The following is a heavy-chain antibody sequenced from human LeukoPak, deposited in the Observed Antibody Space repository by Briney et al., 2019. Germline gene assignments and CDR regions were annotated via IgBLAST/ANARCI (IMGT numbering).Heavy chain of an antibody. J-gene: IGHJ6*04. V-gene: IGHV3-30*04. CDR3: ARDGCSSTSCPQDYYYGMDV. D-gene: IGHD2-2*01. Sequence: GRSLRLSCAASGFTFSSYAMHWVRQAPGKGLEWVAVISYDGSNKYYADSVKGRFTISRDNSKNTLYLQMNSLRAEDTAVYYCARDGCSSTSCPQDYYYGMDVWGKGTTVTVSS. CDR2: ISYDGSNK. CDR1: GFTFSSYA.